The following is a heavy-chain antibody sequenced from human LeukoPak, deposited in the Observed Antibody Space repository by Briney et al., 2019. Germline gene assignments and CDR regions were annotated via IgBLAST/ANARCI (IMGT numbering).Heavy chain of an antibody. J-gene: IGHJ4*02. CDR1: GGSISRYY. Sequence: SETLSLTCTVCGGSISRYYWSWLRQPPGKALEGLGYIYYSGSTNHNPSLESRVTISVDTSKNEFYMRLSSVTAADTAVYYCASIDYYDSSGYYYWGQGTLVTVSS. V-gene: IGHV4-59*01. CDR2: IYYSGST. D-gene: IGHD3-22*01. CDR3: ASIDYYDSSGYYY.